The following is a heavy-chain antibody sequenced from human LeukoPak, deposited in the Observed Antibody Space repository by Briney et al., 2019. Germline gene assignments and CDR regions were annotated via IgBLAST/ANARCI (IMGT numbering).Heavy chain of an antibody. Sequence: GASVKVSCKASGYTFTSYGISWVRQAPGQGLEWMGWISAYNGNTNYAQKLQSRVTMTTDTSTSTAYMELRSLRSDDTAVYYCARDLEVDYYDSSGYYLFDYWGQGTLVTVSS. D-gene: IGHD3-22*01. CDR1: GYTFTSYG. J-gene: IGHJ4*02. V-gene: IGHV1-18*01. CDR2: ISAYNGNT. CDR3: ARDLEVDYYDSSGYYLFDY.